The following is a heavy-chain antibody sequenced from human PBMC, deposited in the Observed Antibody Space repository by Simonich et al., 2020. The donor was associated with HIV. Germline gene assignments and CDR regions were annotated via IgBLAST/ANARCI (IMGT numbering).Heavy chain of an antibody. V-gene: IGHV4-39*01. CDR3: ARLPRSGTTMKAFDI. CDR2: IYYTGCT. J-gene: IGHJ3*02. Sequence: QLQLQESGPGLVKPSETLSLTCTVSGGSISSNNYYWCWIRQPPGKGLDWIRSIYYTGCTQYKPSLKGRVTISVDTSKNQFSLKLSSVTAADTAVYYCARLPRSGTTMKAFDIWGQGTMVTVSS. CDR1: GGSISSNNYY. D-gene: IGHD3-3*01.